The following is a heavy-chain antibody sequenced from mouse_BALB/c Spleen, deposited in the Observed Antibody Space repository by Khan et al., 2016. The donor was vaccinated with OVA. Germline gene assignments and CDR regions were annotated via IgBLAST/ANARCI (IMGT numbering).Heavy chain of an antibody. Sequence: EVELVESGGGLIQPGGSLRLSCATSGFTFTDYYMSWVRQPPGKALEWLGFIRNKANYYKTAYITSVKCRFTISRDDYQSILYLPMNTLRAEDSATYFCARDCGQNYGYDAMDYWGQGTSVTVSS. J-gene: IGHJ4*01. CDR2: IRNKANYYKT. D-gene: IGHD1-2*01. V-gene: IGHV7-3*02. CDR1: GFTFTDYY. CDR3: ARDCGQNYGYDAMDY.